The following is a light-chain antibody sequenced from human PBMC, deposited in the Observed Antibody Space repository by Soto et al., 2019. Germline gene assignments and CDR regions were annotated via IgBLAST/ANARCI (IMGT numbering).Light chain of an antibody. CDR3: AAWYDSLNGPV. Sequence: QSVLTQPPSVSEAPRQRVTISCSGSSSNIGNNAVNWYQQLPGKAPKLLIYSNDLLPSGVSDRFSGSKSGTSASLAISGLQSEDEAIYYCAAWYDSLNGPVFGGGTKLTVL. V-gene: IGLV1-36*01. J-gene: IGLJ2*01. CDR1: SSNIGNNA. CDR2: SND.